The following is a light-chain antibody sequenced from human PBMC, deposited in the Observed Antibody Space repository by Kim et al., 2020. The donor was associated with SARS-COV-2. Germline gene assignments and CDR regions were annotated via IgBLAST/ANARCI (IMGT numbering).Light chain of an antibody. V-gene: IGLV2-8*01. J-gene: IGLJ1*01. CDR3: ISYAGSNILV. CDR2: EVT. Sequence: QSALTQPPSASGSLGQSVTISCTGTSSDVGGYKYVSWYQQNPGKAPKLMIYEVTKRPSGVPDRFSGSRSGNTASLTVSGLQAEDEADYYCISYAGSNILVFGTGAKVTVL. CDR1: SSDVGGYKY.